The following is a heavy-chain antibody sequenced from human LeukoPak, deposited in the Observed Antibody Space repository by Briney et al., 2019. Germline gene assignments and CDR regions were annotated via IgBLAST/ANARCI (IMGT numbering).Heavy chain of an antibody. J-gene: IGHJ4*02. CDR2: MNSNSGNT. Sequence: ASVKVSCTASGYTFTSYDINWVRRATGQGLEWMGWMNSNSGNTGYAQKFQGRVTMTRKTSISTAYMDLSSLRSEDTAVYYCAREKLKKTIDYWGQRTLVTVSS. D-gene: IGHD1-26*01. CDR1: GYTFTSYD. V-gene: IGHV1-8*01. CDR3: AREKLKKTIDY.